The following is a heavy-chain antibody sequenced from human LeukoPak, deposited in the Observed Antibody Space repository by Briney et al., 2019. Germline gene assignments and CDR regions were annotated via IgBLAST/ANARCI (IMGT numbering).Heavy chain of an antibody. V-gene: IGHV3-15*01. J-gene: IGHJ4*02. CDR2: IKSKTDGGTT. CDR1: GFTFSNAW. CDR3: TTDFLPIQLWPEFDY. Sequence: GGSLRLSCAASGFTFSNAWMSWVRQAPGKGLEWVGRIKSKTDGGTTDYAAPVKGRFTISRVDSKNTLYLQMNSLKTEDTAVYYCTTDFLPIQLWPEFDYWGQGTLVTVSS. D-gene: IGHD5-18*01.